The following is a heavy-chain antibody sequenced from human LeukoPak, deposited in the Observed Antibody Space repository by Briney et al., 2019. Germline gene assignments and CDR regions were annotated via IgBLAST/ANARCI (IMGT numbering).Heavy chain of an antibody. J-gene: IGHJ5*02. CDR2: IYYSGST. D-gene: IGHD4-17*01. CDR3: ARGGTTVTPGLLWFDP. CDR1: GGSISSHY. Sequence: SETLSLTCSVSGGSISSHYWSWIRQPPGKGLEWIGYIYYSGSTKYNPSLKSRVTISVDTSKNQFSLKLSSVTAADAAVYYCARGGTTVTPGLLWFDPWGQGTLVTVSS. V-gene: IGHV4-59*11.